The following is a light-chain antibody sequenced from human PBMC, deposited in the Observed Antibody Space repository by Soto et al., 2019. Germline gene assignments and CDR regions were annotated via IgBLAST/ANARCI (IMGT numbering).Light chain of an antibody. Sequence: QSALTQPASVSGSPGQSITIFCSGTSSDVGYYNLVSWYQQHAGKAPKLIIYAGSKRPSGVSDRFSGSKSGNTASLTISGLQAEDEADYYCCSYAGTIPYVFGTGTKVTVL. V-gene: IGLV2-23*01. CDR1: SSDVGYYNL. CDR2: AGS. CDR3: CSYAGTIPYV. J-gene: IGLJ1*01.